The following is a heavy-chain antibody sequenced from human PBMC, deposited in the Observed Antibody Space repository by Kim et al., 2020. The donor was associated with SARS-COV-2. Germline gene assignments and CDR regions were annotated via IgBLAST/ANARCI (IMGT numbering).Heavy chain of an antibody. J-gene: IGHJ4*02. CDR2: IDPSDSYT. CDR3: ARRVRYYYDSSGYYTGGPLDY. CDR1: GYSFTSYW. V-gene: IGHV5-10-1*01. Sequence: GESLKISCKGSGYSFTSYWISWVRQMPGKGLEWMGRIDPSDSYTNYSPSFQGHVTISADKSISTAYLQWSSLKASDTAMYYCARRVRYYYDSSGYYTGGPLDYWGQGTLVTVSS. D-gene: IGHD3-22*01.